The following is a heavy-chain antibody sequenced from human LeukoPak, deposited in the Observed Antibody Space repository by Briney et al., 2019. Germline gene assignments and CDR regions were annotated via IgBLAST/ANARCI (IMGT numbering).Heavy chain of an antibody. CDR1: GYTFTSYG. V-gene: IGHV1-18*01. Sequence: WASVKVSCEASGYTFTSYGISWVRQAPGQGLEWMGWISAYNGNTNYAQKLQGRVTMTTDTSTSTAYMELRSLRSDDTAVYYCARDEKWEPQGAFDIWGQGTMVTVSS. D-gene: IGHD1-26*01. J-gene: IGHJ3*02. CDR3: ARDEKWEPQGAFDI. CDR2: ISAYNGNT.